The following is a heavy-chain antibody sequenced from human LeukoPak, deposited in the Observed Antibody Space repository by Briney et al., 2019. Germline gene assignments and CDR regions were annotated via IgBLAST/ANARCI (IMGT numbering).Heavy chain of an antibody. CDR1: GYTFTGYY. D-gene: IGHD5-24*01. CDR3: AVEMATNLDY. V-gene: IGHV1-2*02. J-gene: IGHJ4*02. CDR2: INPNSGGT. Sequence: ASVKVSCKASGYTFTGYYTHWVRQAPGQGLEWMGWINPNSGGTNYAQKFQGRVTMTRDTSTSTVYMELSSLRSEDTAVYYCAVEMATNLDYWGQGTLVTVSS.